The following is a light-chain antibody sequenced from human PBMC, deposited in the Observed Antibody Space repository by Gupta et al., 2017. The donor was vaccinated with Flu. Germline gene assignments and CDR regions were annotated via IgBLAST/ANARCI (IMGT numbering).Light chain of an antibody. CDR3: MQSLQLPLT. V-gene: IGKV2D-29*01. J-gene: IGKJ4*01. Sequence: VTPGQSTSISCKSSQSLVYSDGKTHLHWYLQKPGQPPQLLIFEGSNRFSGVPDRFSGSGSGTEFTLKISRVEAEDVGVFYCMQSLQLPLTFGGGTRVEIQ. CDR1: QSLVYSDGKTH. CDR2: EGS.